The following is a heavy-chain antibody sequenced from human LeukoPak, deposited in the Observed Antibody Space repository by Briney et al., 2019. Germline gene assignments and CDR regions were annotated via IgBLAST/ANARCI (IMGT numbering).Heavy chain of an antibody. J-gene: IGHJ6*02. D-gene: IGHD2/OR15-2a*01. Sequence: ASVKVSCKASGYTFTSYGISWVRQAPGQGLEWMGWISAYNGNTNYAQKLQGRVTMTTDTSTSTVYMELRSLRSDDTAVYYCARPPVLSGYGMDVWGQGTTVTVSS. CDR1: GYTFTSYG. V-gene: IGHV1-18*01. CDR3: ARPPVLSGYGMDV. CDR2: ISAYNGNT.